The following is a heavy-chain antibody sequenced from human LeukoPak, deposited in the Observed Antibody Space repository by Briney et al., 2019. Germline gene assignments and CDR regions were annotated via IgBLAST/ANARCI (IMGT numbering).Heavy chain of an antibody. J-gene: IGHJ6*03. CDR1: GYTFTSYD. CDR3: ARGGYSYGYYYYYYMDV. V-gene: IGHV1-8*03. D-gene: IGHD5-18*01. CDR2: MNPNSGNT. Sequence: ASVKVSCKASGYTFTSYDINWVRQATGQGLEWMGWMNPNSGNTGYAQKFQGRVTITRNTSISTAYMELSSLRSEDTAVYYCARGGYSYGYYYYYYMDVWGKGTTVTVPS.